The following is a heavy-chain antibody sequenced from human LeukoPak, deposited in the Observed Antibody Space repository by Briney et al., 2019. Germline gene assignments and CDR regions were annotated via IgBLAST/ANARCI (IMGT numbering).Heavy chain of an antibody. CDR2: ISYDGRNI. CDR1: GFTFNNYG. J-gene: IGHJ4*02. V-gene: IGHV3-30*18. D-gene: IGHD5-18*01. Sequence: PGGALRLSCGASGFTFNNYGMHWVRQAPGKGLEWVAVISYDGRNIHYPDSVKGRFTISRDISTDTLWLQMDSLRTEDTAVYYCAKGPLRGTASAIDYWGQGTLVTVSS. CDR3: AKGPLRGTASAIDY.